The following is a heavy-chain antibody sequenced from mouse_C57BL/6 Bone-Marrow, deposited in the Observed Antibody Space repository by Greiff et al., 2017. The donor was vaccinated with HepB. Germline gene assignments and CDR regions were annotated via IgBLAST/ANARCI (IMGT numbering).Heavy chain of an antibody. CDR3: ARLPTGTRYFDY. Sequence: QVQLQQSGPELVKPGASVKISCKASGYAFSSSWMNWVKQRPGKGLEWIGRIYPGDGDTNYNGKFKGKATLTADKSSSTAYMQLSSLTSEDSAVYFCARLPTGTRYFDYWGQGTTLTVSS. CDR1: GYAFSSSW. CDR2: IYPGDGDT. D-gene: IGHD4-1*01. J-gene: IGHJ2*01. V-gene: IGHV1-82*01.